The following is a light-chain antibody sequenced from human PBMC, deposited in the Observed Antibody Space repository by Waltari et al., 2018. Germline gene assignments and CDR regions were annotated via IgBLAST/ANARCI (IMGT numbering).Light chain of an antibody. CDR3: QKYGSLPAT. J-gene: IGKJ1*01. CDR2: DGS. V-gene: IGKV3-20*01. CDR1: QSVSRY. Sequence: EIVLTQSPGTLSLSPGERATLSCRASQSVSRYLAWYQQKHGQAPRLLIYDGSSRATGIPDRFSGSGSGTDFSLTISRLEPEDFAVYYCQKYGSLPATFGQGTKVEIK.